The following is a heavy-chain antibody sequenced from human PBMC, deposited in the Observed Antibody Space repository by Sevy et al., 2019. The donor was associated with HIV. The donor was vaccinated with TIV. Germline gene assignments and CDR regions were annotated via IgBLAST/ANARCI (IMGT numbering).Heavy chain of an antibody. D-gene: IGHD3-10*01. CDR3: ARERRSSGIDY. J-gene: IGHJ4*01. CDR1: GFAFSTYG. V-gene: IGHV3-33*01. CDR2: IWYEGINK. Sequence: GESLKITCTASGFAFSTYGMHWVRQAPGKGLEWVAIIWYEGINKDYAEPVKGRFTISRDNSKNTLCLQMNSLRVDDTAVYYCARERRSSGIDYWGQGTLVTVSS.